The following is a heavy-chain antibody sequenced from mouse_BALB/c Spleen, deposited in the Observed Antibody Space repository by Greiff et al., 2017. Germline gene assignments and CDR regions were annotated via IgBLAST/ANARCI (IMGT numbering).Heavy chain of an antibody. J-gene: IGHJ4*01. CDR2: ISSGGGST. Sequence: EVKVVESGGGLVKPGGSLKLSCAASGFAFSSYDMSWVRQTPEKRLEWVAYISSGGGSTYYPDTVKGRFTISRDNAKNTLYLQMSSLKSEDTAMYYCASRWLPYYAMDYWGQGTSVTVSS. D-gene: IGHD2-3*01. CDR1: GFAFSSYD. V-gene: IGHV5-12-1*01. CDR3: ASRWLPYYAMDY.